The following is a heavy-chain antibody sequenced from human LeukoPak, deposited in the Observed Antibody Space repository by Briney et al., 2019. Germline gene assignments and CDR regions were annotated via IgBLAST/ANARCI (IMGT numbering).Heavy chain of an antibody. V-gene: IGHV1-2*02. CDR2: INPNSGGT. Sequence: GASVKVSCKASGYTFTSYGISWVRQAPGQGLEWMGWINPNSGGTNYAQKFQGRVTMTRDTSISIAYMELSRLRSDDTAVYYCARLSGSSTSDYWGQGTLVTVSS. CDR1: GYTFTSYG. D-gene: IGHD1-26*01. J-gene: IGHJ4*02. CDR3: ARLSGSSTSDY.